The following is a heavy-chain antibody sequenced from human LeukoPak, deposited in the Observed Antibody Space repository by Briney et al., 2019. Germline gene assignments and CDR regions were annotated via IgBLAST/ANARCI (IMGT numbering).Heavy chain of an antibody. CDR2: ISSRGSTI. Sequence: GGSLRLSCAAAGFTFSSYEMNWVRQAPGKGREWVSYISSRGSTIYYADSVQGRFTISRDNAKNSLYLQMNSLRAEDTAVYYCATGAGYTYGFYFDYWGQGTLVTVSS. D-gene: IGHD5-18*01. V-gene: IGHV3-48*03. J-gene: IGHJ4*02. CDR3: ATGAGYTYGFYFDY. CDR1: GFTFSSYE.